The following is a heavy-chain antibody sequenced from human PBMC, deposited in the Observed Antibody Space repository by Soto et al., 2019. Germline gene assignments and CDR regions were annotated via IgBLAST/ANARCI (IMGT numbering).Heavy chain of an antibody. D-gene: IGHD6-6*01. CDR1: GGCFSSYA. V-gene: IGHV1-69*01. Sequence: QVQLVQAGAVVKKPGASVKVSCKSAGGCFSSYAISWVRQAPGKGLEWMGGIIPIFGTANYAQKFQGRVTSTAEESTSTAYMELSSLRSEDTDEYYCARGSPRRYYYYGMDVWGQGTTVTVSS. CDR2: IIPIFGTA. J-gene: IGHJ6*02. CDR3: ARGSPRRYYYYGMDV.